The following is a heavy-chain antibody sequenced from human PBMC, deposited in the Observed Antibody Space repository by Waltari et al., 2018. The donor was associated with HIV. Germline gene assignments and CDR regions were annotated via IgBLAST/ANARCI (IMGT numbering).Heavy chain of an antibody. V-gene: IGHV4-31*03. J-gene: IGHJ5*02. CDR2: IYYGGST. CDR3: AREETVAATHNWFDP. D-gene: IGHD6-19*01. Sequence: QVQLQESGPGLVKPSQTLSLICTVSGGSISSGGYYWTWIRQHPGKGLEWIGYIYYGGSTFYYPSLQGRVSISMDTSRNHFSLRLSSVTAADTAVYYCAREETVAATHNWFDPWGQGTLVTVSS. CDR1: GGSISSGGYY.